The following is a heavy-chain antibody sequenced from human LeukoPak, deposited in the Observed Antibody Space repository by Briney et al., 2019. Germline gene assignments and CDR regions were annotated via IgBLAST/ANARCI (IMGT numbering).Heavy chain of an antibody. J-gene: IGHJ3*01. D-gene: IGHD1-1*01. CDR1: GYIFTDYY. CDR3: ARDPPGTTAFDL. V-gene: IGHV1-2*02. Sequence: ASVKVSFTASGYIFTDYYMHWVRQAPGQGLGWMGWINPKSDGTKYAQNFQGRVTMTWDTSISTAYMEVSRLTSDDTAMFYCARDPPGTTAFDLWGQGTMVTVSS. CDR2: INPKSDGT.